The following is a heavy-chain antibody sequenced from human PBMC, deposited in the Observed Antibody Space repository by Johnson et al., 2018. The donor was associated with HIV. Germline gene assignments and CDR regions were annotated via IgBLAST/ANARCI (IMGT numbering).Heavy chain of an antibody. Sequence: VQLVESGGRVVRPGESLRLSCAASGFTFDDYGMSWVRQAPGKGLEWVSGIHWNGGSTYYTRSVKGRFTISRDNSKNMLFLQINSLRTEDTAMYYCAKGQSSGYPKDAFDIWGRGTIVTISS. D-gene: IGHD3-22*01. V-gene: IGHV3-20*04. CDR3: AKGQSSGYPKDAFDI. J-gene: IGHJ3*02. CDR2: IHWNGGST. CDR1: GFTFDDYG.